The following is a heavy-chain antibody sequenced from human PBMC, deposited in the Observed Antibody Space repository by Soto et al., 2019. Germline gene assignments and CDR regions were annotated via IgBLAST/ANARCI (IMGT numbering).Heavy chain of an antibody. CDR1: GGSISSCY. CDR3: ARRNSGYAHDY. V-gene: IGHV4-59*08. Sequence: QVQLQELGPGLVKPSETLSLTCTVSGGSISSCYWSWIRQPPGKGLEWIGYIYYSRSTNYNPSLKSRVTISVDTSKNQFSLKLNSVTAADTAVYYCARRNSGYAHDYWGQGTLVTVSS. CDR2: IYYSRST. D-gene: IGHD5-12*01. J-gene: IGHJ4*02.